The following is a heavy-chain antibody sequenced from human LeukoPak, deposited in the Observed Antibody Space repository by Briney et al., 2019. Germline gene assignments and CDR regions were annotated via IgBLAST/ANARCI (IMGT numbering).Heavy chain of an antibody. J-gene: IGHJ3*02. CDR3: ARDGELERVDAFDI. CDR2: ISSSSSYI. CDR1: GFTFSSYS. Sequence: GGSLRLSCAASGFTFSSYSMNWVRQAPGKGLEWVSSISSSSSYIYYADSVKGRFTISRDNAKSSLYPQMNSLRAEDTAVYYCARDGELERVDAFDIWGQGTMVTVSS. V-gene: IGHV3-21*01. D-gene: IGHD1-1*01.